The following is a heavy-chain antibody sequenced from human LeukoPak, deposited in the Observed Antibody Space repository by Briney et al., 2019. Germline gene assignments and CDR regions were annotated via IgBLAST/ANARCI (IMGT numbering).Heavy chain of an antibody. J-gene: IGHJ6*03. CDR2: IIGSGGST. Sequence: GGSLRLSCTASGFTFSSYAMSWVRQAPGKGLEWVSGIIGSGGSTYYADSGKGRFTISRDNSKNTLYLQMNSLRAEDTAVYYCAKERGTAMVRSYYMDVWGKGTTVTVSS. CDR1: GFTFSSYA. D-gene: IGHD5-18*01. V-gene: IGHV3-23*01. CDR3: AKERGTAMVRSYYMDV.